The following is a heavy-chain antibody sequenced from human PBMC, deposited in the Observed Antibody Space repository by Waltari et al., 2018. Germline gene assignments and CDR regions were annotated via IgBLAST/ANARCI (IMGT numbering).Heavy chain of an antibody. Sequence: EVQLVESGGGLIQPGGSLRLSCAASGIIVSANYMNWVRQAPGKGPQVVSVIYSAGRTYYADSVKGRFTISRDNTKNTVYLQMNNLKTEDTAVYYCARPGEGPSSHWGQGTLVTVSS. D-gene: IGHD4-17*01. V-gene: IGHV3-53*01. J-gene: IGHJ4*02. CDR2: IYSAGRT. CDR1: GIIVSANY. CDR3: ARPGEGPSSH.